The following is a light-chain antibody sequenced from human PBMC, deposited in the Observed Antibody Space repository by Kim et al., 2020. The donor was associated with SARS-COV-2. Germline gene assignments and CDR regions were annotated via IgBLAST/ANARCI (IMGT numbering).Light chain of an antibody. CDR3: APWDDSLLSPYV. CDR2: PND. J-gene: IGLJ1*01. CDR1: PEHSGNNK. Sequence: VPLSCYGGPEHSGNNKFNWHQQDLGSASTLLIYPNDSSPSEVPDWISGCKSGTSASPVISGRKCGNDADYYCAPWDDSLLSPYVFGTGTKVTVL. V-gene: IGLV1-44*01.